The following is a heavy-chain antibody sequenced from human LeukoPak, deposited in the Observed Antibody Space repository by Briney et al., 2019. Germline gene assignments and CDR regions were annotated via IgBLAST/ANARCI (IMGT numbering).Heavy chain of an antibody. D-gene: IGHD1-14*01. CDR3: ARRNNIHYGMDV. Sequence: GGSLRLSCAASGFTFSSYGIHWVRQTPGKGLEWVAVLWFDGTSDYNVESVKGRYTISRDNSKSTLYLQMNSLRAEDTAIYYCARRNNIHYGMDVWGQGTTVTVSS. CDR2: LWFDGTSD. V-gene: IGHV3-33*01. CDR1: GFTFSSYG. J-gene: IGHJ6*02.